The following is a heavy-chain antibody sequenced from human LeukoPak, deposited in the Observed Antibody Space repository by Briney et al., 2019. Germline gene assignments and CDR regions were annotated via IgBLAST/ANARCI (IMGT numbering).Heavy chain of an antibody. Sequence: GGSLRLSCAASGFTFSSYSMNWVRQAPGKGLEWVSSISSSSSYIYYADSVKGRFTISRDNPKNTVFLQMGSLRGEDTAVYYCARCYYDGSGFYYYFDYWGQGTLVTVSS. CDR1: GFTFSSYS. CDR2: ISSSSSYI. V-gene: IGHV3-21*04. D-gene: IGHD3-22*01. J-gene: IGHJ4*02. CDR3: ARCYYDGSGFYYYFDY.